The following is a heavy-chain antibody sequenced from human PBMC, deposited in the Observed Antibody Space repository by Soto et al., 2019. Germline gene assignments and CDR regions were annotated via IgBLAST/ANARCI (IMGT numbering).Heavy chain of an antibody. Sequence: QVQLVESGGGVVQPGRSLRISCAASGFTFSSYGMHWVRQAPGKGLEWVAVIWYDGSNEQYADSVKGRFTISRDNSKNTLFLQMNSLRAEDTAVYYCARGTNWGCDYWGQGTLVTVSS. D-gene: IGHD7-27*01. CDR2: IWYDGSNE. CDR3: ARGTNWGCDY. V-gene: IGHV3-33*01. J-gene: IGHJ4*02. CDR1: GFTFSSYG.